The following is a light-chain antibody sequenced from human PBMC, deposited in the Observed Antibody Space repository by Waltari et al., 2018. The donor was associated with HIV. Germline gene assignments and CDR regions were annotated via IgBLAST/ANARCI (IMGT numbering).Light chain of an antibody. CDR3: SSYAGSNTDVV. Sequence: QSALTQPPSASGSPGQSVPISCTGTSSDVGGYNYVSWYQQHPGKAPNLMIYEVSKRPSGVPDRFSGSKSGNTASLTVSGLQAEDEADYYCSSYAGSNTDVVFGGGTKLTVL. CDR2: EVS. CDR1: SSDVGGYNY. J-gene: IGLJ2*01. V-gene: IGLV2-8*01.